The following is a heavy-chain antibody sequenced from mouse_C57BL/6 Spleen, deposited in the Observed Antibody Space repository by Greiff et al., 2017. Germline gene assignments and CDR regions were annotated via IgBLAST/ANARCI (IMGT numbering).Heavy chain of an antibody. J-gene: IGHJ3*01. CDR3: VREGVMVTSWFAY. Sequence: EVQRVESGGGLVQPKGSLKLSCAASGFSFNTYAMNWVRQAPGKGLEWVARIRSKSNNYATYYADSVKDRFTISRDDSESMLYLQMNNLKTEDTAMYYCVREGVMVTSWFAYWGQGTLVTVSA. CDR1: GFSFNTYA. D-gene: IGHD2-2*01. CDR2: IRSKSNNYAT. V-gene: IGHV10-1*01.